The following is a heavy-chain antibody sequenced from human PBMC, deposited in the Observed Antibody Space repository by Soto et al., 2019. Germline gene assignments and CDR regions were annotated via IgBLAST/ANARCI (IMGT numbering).Heavy chain of an antibody. J-gene: IGHJ4*02. Sequence: QITLKESGPTRVKPTQTLTLTCTFSGFSLSTNGVGVGWIRQPPGNALERLALIYWDDDKRYSPSLSNRLTIPKDTSENQVVLTMTNMDPVDTATYFCVQRAGLQGNWNGGYFDYWGQGALVTVSS. CDR3: VQRAGLQGNWNGGYFDY. D-gene: IGHD1-1*01. V-gene: IGHV2-5*02. CDR1: GFSLSTNGVG. CDR2: IYWDDDK.